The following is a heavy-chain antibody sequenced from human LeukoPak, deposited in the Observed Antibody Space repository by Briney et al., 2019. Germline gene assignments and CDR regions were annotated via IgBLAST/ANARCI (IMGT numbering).Heavy chain of an antibody. CDR2: INHSGST. CDR1: GGSFSGYY. Sequence: SETLSLTCAVYGGSFSGYYWSWIRQPPGKGLEWIGEINHSGSTNYNPSLKSRVTISVDTSKNQFSLKLSSVTAADTAVYYCARRYYYDSSGYYDHWGQGTLVIVSS. D-gene: IGHD3-22*01. CDR3: ARRYYYDSSGYYDH. J-gene: IGHJ5*02. V-gene: IGHV4-34*01.